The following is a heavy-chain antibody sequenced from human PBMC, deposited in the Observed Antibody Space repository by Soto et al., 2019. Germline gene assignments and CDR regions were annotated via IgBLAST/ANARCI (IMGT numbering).Heavy chain of an antibody. CDR3: ARVGDTYYYGSGSYLGQNYYYGMDV. V-gene: IGHV1-69*12. Sequence: QVQLVQSGAEVKKPGSSVKVSCKASGGTFSSYAISWVRQAPGQGLEWMGGIIPIFGTANYAQKFQGRVTSTADESTSTAYMELRSVRSEDTDVYYCARVGDTYYYGSGSYLGQNYYYGMDVWGQGTTVTVSS. CDR1: GGTFSSYA. CDR2: IIPIFGTA. J-gene: IGHJ6*02. D-gene: IGHD3-10*01.